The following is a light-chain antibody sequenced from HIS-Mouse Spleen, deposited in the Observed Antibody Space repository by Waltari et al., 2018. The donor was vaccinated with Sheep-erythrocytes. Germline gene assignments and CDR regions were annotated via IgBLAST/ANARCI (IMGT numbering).Light chain of an antibody. CDR2: HVS. J-gene: IGLJ1*01. Sequence: QSALTQPRSVPGSPGQSVTISCAGTSSDVGGYNYISWYQQHPGKAPKLMIYHVSKRPPGVPDRFSCSKACNTASLSICGRQAADEADYYCSSYAGSYNHVFATETKVTVL. CDR1: SSDVGGYNY. V-gene: IGLV2-11*01. CDR3: SSYAGSYNHV.